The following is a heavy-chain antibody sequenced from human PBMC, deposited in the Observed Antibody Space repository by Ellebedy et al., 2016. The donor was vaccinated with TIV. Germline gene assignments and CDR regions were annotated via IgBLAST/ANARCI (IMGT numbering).Heavy chain of an antibody. Sequence: GGSLRLXXAASGFTFSSYAMSWVRQAPGKGLEWVSVISGSGGSTYYADSVKGRFTISRDNSKNTLYLQMNSLRAEDTAVYYCAKAAARWYFDLWGRGTLVTVSS. CDR3: AKAAARWYFDL. J-gene: IGHJ2*01. CDR1: GFTFSSYA. CDR2: ISGSGGST. D-gene: IGHD6-6*01. V-gene: IGHV3-23*01.